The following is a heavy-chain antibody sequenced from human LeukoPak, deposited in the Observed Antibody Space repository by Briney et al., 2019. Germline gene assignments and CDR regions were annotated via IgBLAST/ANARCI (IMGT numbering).Heavy chain of an antibody. V-gene: IGHV4-4*07. CDR1: GGSISSYY. CDR3: AREPGPPYYDFWSGYYTWFFDY. CDR2: IYTSGST. D-gene: IGHD3-3*01. J-gene: IGHJ4*02. Sequence: SETLSLTCTVSGGSISSYYWSWIRQPAGKGLEWIGRIYTSGSTNYNSSLKSRVTMSVDTSKNQFSLKLSSVTAADTAVYYCAREPGPPYYDFWSGYYTWFFDYWGQGTLVTVSS.